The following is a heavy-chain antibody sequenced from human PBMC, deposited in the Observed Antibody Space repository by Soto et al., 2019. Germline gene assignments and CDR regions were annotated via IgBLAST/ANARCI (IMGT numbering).Heavy chain of an antibody. V-gene: IGHV1-46*01. Sequence: ASVKVSCKASGYTFTSYYMHWVRQAPGQGLEWMGIINANGGNTSYAQKFQGRVTMTTDTSTSTAYMELRSLRSDDTAVYYCARGNGIVVGMDVWGQGTTVTV. CDR1: GYTFTSYY. D-gene: IGHD2-15*01. J-gene: IGHJ6*02. CDR2: INANGGNT. CDR3: ARGNGIVVGMDV.